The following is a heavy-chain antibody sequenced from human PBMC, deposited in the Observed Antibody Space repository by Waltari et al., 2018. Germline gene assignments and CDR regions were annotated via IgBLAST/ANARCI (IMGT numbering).Heavy chain of an antibody. CDR1: GGSISSSSYY. CDR3: ARVHSSGWKKVGDFQH. J-gene: IGHJ1*01. V-gene: IGHV4-39*07. D-gene: IGHD6-19*01. Sequence: QLQLQESGPGLVKPSETLSLTCTVSGGSISSSSYYWGWIRQPPGKGLEWIGSIYYSGSTYYNPSLKSRVTISVDTSKNQFSLKLSSVTAADTAVYYCARVHSSGWKKVGDFQHWGQGTLVTVSS. CDR2: IYYSGST.